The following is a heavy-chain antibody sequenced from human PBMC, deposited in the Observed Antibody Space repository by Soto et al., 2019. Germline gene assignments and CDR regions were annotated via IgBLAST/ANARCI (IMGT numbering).Heavy chain of an antibody. CDR2: ISSNGVGT. Sequence: GGFLRLSCAASGFHLSGYAIECVHPAPGKGLEYVSAISSNGVGTYYANSVQGRFTISRDNSKNTVYLQMGSLRPEDMAVYYCARRARPDFYYMDVWGKGTTVTVSS. CDR1: GFHLSGYA. CDR3: ARRARPDFYYMDV. V-gene: IGHV3-64*01. J-gene: IGHJ6*03. D-gene: IGHD6-6*01.